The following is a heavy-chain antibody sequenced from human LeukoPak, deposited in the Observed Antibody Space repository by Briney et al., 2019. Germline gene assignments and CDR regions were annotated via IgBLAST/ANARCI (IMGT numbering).Heavy chain of an antibody. D-gene: IGHD2/OR15-2a*01. Sequence: GGSLRLSCAASGFTFSSYEMNWVRQAPGKGLEWVACISNSGSTTFHADSVKGRFTISRDNAKNALFLQMNSLRAEDTAVYYCTTKSTYSGQGTLVTVSS. J-gene: IGHJ4*02. V-gene: IGHV3-48*03. CDR3: TTKSTY. CDR1: GFTFSSYE. CDR2: ISNSGSTT.